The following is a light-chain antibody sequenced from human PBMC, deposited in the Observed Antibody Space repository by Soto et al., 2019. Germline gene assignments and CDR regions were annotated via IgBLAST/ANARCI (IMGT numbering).Light chain of an antibody. CDR2: EVN. CDR1: SSDVGGYKF. J-gene: IGLJ2*01. Sequence: QYVLTQPASVSASPGQSITISCTGTSSDVGGYKFVSWYQHHPGKAPKLMIYEVNNRPSGVSNRFSGSKSGNTASLTISGLQPEDEADYYCLSYTSANTRAVGGGTK. CDR3: LSYTSANTRA. V-gene: IGLV2-14*01.